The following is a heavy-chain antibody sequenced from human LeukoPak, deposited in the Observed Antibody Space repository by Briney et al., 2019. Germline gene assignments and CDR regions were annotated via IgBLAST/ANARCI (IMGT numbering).Heavy chain of an antibody. CDR2: ISAYNGNT. V-gene: IGHV1-18*01. D-gene: IGHD6-19*01. J-gene: IGHJ4*02. Sequence: ASVKVSCKASGYTFTSYGISWVRQAPGQGLEWMGWISAYNGNTNYAQKLQGRVTMTTDTSTSTAYMELRSLRSDDTAVYYCARDLTKDSSGWYSVHYFDYWGQGTLVTVSS. CDR3: ARDLTKDSSGWYSVHYFDY. CDR1: GYTFTSYG.